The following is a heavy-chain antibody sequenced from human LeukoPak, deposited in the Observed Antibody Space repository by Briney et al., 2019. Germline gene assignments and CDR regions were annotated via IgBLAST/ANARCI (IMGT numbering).Heavy chain of an antibody. CDR3: ARAGYFGAFDI. V-gene: IGHV4-59*01. CDR2: IYYSGST. Sequence: SQTLSLTCTVSGGSISSYYWSWIRQPPGKGLEWIGYIYYSGSTNYNPSLKSRVTISVDTSKNQFSLKLSSVTAADTAVYYCARAGYFGAFDIWGQGTMVTVSS. D-gene: IGHD2/OR15-2a*01. CDR1: GGSISSYY. J-gene: IGHJ3*02.